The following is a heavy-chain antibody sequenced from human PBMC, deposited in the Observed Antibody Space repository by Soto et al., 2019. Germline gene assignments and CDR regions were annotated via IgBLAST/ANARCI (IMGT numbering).Heavy chain of an antibody. CDR3: ARGGRWLQGNDY. J-gene: IGHJ4*02. V-gene: IGHV3-30-3*01. Sequence: QVQLVESGGGVVQPGRSLRLSCAASGFTFSDYAIHWVRQAPGKGLEWLAVISYDGSNKYYADSVKGRFTISRDNSKNTLYRQMNSLRADDTAVYYCARGGRWLQGNDYLGQGTMVTVSS. CDR1: GFTFSDYA. CDR2: ISYDGSNK. D-gene: IGHD5-12*01.